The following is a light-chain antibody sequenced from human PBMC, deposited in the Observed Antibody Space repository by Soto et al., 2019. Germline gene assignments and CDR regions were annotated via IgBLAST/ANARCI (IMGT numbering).Light chain of an antibody. CDR1: SSDVGAYNS. Sequence: QSALAQPASVSGSPGQSVTISCTGTSSDVGAYNSVSWYQQPPGKAPKLVIFDVSDRPSGVSNCFSGSKSGNTASLTISGLQPEDEADYYCLSYTSSTTYVFGTGTKLTVL. CDR3: LSYTSSTTYV. CDR2: DVS. V-gene: IGLV2-14*01. J-gene: IGLJ1*01.